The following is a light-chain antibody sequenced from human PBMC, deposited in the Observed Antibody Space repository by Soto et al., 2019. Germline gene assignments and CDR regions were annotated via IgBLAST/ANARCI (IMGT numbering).Light chain of an antibody. V-gene: IGKV3-20*01. CDR3: QNYGTSPRT. CDR2: GAS. J-gene: IGKJ1*01. CDR1: QSVSSTY. Sequence: EIVLTQSPGTLSLSPGERATLSCRASQSVSSTYLAWYQQKPGQAPRLLIYGASSRATGIPDRFSGSGSGTDFSLTISRLEPAAFAVYYCQNYGTSPRTFGQGTTVEIK.